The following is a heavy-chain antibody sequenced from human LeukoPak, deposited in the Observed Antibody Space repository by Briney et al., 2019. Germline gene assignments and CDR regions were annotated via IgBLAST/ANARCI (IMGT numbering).Heavy chain of an antibody. CDR1: GGSISSSGYY. D-gene: IGHD3-22*01. CDR2: VYYSGNT. Sequence: SETLSLTCTVSGGSISSSGYYWVWIRQPPGKGLEWIGSVYYSGNTYYKSSLESRVTISVDTSNNRFSLKLNSVTAADTGTYYCARTSGRGSVDPGTSGYVDSWGQGSLVTVSS. V-gene: IGHV4-39*01. J-gene: IGHJ4*02. CDR3: ARTSGRGSVDPGTSGYVDS.